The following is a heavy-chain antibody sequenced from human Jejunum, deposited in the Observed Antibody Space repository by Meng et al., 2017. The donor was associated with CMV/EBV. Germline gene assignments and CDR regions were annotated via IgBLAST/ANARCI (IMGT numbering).Heavy chain of an antibody. Sequence: EVRLVESGGGLVQPGESLRLSCAASGFSVSSNYMSWVRQAPGKGLEWVTLIYSGGTTFYADSVKGRFTISRGNSKNVLYLQMNSVRAEDTALYHCVRNLGYTYGLVSWGQGTLVTVSS. CDR2: IYSGGTT. D-gene: IGHD5-18*01. CDR1: GFSVSSNY. CDR3: VRNLGYTYGLVS. J-gene: IGHJ5*02. V-gene: IGHV3-66*01.